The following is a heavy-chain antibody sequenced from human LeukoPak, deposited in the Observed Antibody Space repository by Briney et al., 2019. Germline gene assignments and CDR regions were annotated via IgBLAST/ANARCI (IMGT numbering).Heavy chain of an antibody. CDR3: ASVIAAAGTDYYGMDV. CDR2: IYHSGST. Sequence: SETLSLTCAVCGGSISSGGYCWRWIRQPPGKGLEWIGYIYHSGSTYYIPSLKSRVTISVDRSKNQFSLKLSSVTAADTAVYYCASVIAAAGTDYYGMDVWGQGTTVTVSS. V-gene: IGHV4-30-2*01. J-gene: IGHJ6*02. D-gene: IGHD6-13*01. CDR1: GGSISSGGYC.